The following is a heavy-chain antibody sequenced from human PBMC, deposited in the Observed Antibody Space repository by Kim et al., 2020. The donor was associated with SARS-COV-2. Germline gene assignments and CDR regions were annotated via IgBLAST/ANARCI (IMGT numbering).Heavy chain of an antibody. J-gene: IGHJ4*02. D-gene: IGHD3-22*01. V-gene: IGHV1-2*02. CDR3: ARDSSGDDSSGYTFDY. Sequence: FQGRVTMTRDTSISTAYMELSRLRSDDTAVYYCARDSSGDDSSGYTFDYWGQGTLVTVSS.